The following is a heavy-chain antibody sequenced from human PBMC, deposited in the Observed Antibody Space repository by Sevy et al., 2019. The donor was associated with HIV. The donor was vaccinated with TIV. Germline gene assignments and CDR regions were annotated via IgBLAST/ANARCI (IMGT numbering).Heavy chain of an antibody. D-gene: IGHD4-17*01. CDR1: GESFSNYY. CDR3: ARGPKPLRSAYGDYRGVGYYFDS. CDR2: IDHSGRS. V-gene: IGHV4-34*01. Sequence: SETLSLTCAVYGESFSNYYWSWIRLSPGKGLESIGEIDHSGRSDYNPSLKSRVTMSVDTSKNQFSLKLTSVTAADTAVYYCARGPKPLRSAYGDYRGVGYYFDSWGHGTLVTVSS. J-gene: IGHJ4*01.